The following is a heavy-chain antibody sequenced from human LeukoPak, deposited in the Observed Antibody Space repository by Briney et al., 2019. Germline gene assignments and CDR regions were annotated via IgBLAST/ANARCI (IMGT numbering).Heavy chain of an antibody. V-gene: IGHV3-23*01. Sequence: GGSLRLSCAASGFTFSIYAMSWVRQAPGKGLQWVSSITSRGESTWYVDSVKGRFTITRDNSENTLYLQMHSLRAEDTAVYYCVRDRPNYYGSDGHYYRRDGDYWGRGTLVSVSS. CDR1: GFTFSIYA. D-gene: IGHD3-22*01. J-gene: IGHJ4*02. CDR3: VRDRPNYYGSDGHYYRRDGDY. CDR2: ITSRGEST.